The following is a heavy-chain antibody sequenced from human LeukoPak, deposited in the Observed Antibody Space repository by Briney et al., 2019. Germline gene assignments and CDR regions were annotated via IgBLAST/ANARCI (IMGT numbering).Heavy chain of an antibody. J-gene: IGHJ3*02. V-gene: IGHV3-48*01. CDR2: ITSDSAFM. Sequence: PGGSLRLSCAASGFNLKTYSINWVRQAPGKGLEWISYITSDSAFMYYADSVKGRFTISRDNAKNSVYLQMNSLRAEDTAVYYCAREYQLLYRNLGAFDIWGQGTMVTVSS. CDR1: GFNLKTYS. CDR3: AREYQLLYRNLGAFDI. D-gene: IGHD2-2*02.